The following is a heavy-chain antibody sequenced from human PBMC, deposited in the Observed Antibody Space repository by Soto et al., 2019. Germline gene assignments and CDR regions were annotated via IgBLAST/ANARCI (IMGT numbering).Heavy chain of an antibody. J-gene: IGHJ5*02. Sequence: WTWIRQPPGKGLEWIGYTDYSGNSDRNPSLMSRVTISIDRSKNQFSLTLRSVTAADTAVYSCARQSSYDSEHYHYWFDPWGGGILVTVSS. D-gene: IGHD3-22*01. V-gene: IGHV4-61*07. CDR2: TDYSGNS. CDR3: ARQSSYDSEHYHYWFDP.